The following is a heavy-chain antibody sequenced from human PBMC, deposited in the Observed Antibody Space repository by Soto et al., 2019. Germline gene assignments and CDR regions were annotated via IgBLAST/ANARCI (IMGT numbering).Heavy chain of an antibody. D-gene: IGHD6-13*01. CDR2: IYYSGST. Sequence: QVQLQESGPGLVKPSETLSLTCTVSGGSVSSGSYYWSWIRQPPGKGLEWIGYIYYSGSTNYNPARVGRATVSADPSRYHFAPKLGSLTAAGTALFYCARAPRGVVAAAGGDWYVDLWGRGTLVTVSS. J-gene: IGHJ2*01. V-gene: IGHV4-61*01. CDR3: ARAPRGVVAAAGGDWYVDL. CDR1: GGSVSSGSYY.